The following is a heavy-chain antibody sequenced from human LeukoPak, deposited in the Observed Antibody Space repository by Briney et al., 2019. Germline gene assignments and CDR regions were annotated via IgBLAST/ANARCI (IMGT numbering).Heavy chain of an antibody. CDR1: GFTFSSYS. CDR2: ISSSSSYI. V-gene: IGHV3-21*01. CDR3: AWTTGTGDAFDT. Sequence: GGSLGLSCAASGFTFSSYSMNWVRQAPGKGLEWVSSISSSSSYIYYADSVKGRFTISRDNAKNSLYLQMNSLRAEDTAVYYCAWTTGTGDAFDTWGQGTMVTVSS. J-gene: IGHJ3*02. D-gene: IGHD1-1*01.